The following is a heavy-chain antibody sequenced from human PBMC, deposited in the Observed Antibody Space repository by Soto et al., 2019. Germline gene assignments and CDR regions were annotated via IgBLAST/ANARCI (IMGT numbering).Heavy chain of an antibody. J-gene: IGHJ6*03. CDR3: ARSPPVVEYYMDV. CDR2: IYYSGST. D-gene: IGHD2-15*01. CDR1: GGSISSYY. Sequence: PSETLSLTCTVSGGSISSYYWSWIRQPPGKGLEWIGYIYYSGSTNYNPSLKSRVTISVDTSKNQFSLKLSSVTAADTAVYYCARSPPVVEYYMDVWGKGTTVTVSS. V-gene: IGHV4-59*01.